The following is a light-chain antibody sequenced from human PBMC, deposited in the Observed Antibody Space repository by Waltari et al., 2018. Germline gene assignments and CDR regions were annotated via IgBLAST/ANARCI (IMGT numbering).Light chain of an antibody. CDR1: QSISSY. CDR2: AAS. Sequence: DIQMTQSPSSLSASVGARVTITCRTIQSISSYLNWYQQSPGKAPKLLIYAASSLQSGVPSRFSGSGSGTDFTLTITSLQPEDFATYYCQQSYSTPQTFGGGTKVEIK. CDR3: QQSYSTPQT. V-gene: IGKV1-39*01. J-gene: IGKJ4*01.